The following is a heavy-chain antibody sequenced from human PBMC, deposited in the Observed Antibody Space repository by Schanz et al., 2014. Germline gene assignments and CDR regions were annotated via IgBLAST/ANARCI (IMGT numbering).Heavy chain of an antibody. V-gene: IGHV3-9*01. CDR3: AKDTAQSCIRPSCFEYFQH. Sequence: EVQLVESGGGLVQPGRSLRLSCVASGFRFDDYAMHWVRQAPGKGLEWVSGMSWNAGSLGYGDSVKGRFTISRDNAKNSLYLQMNSLRAEDTAMSYGAKDTAQSCIRPSCFEYFQHWGQGALVTVSS. CDR2: MSWNAGSL. J-gene: IGHJ1*01. D-gene: IGHD2-2*01. CDR1: GFRFDDYA.